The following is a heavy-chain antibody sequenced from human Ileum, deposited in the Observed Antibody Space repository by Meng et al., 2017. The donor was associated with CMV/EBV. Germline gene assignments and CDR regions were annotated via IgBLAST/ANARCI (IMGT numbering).Heavy chain of an antibody. V-gene: IGHV4-30-4*08. D-gene: IGHD3-3*01. CDR1: SGDYY. CDR2: IYYSGST. Sequence: SGDYYWSWIRQPPGNGLEWIGYIYYSGSTYYNPSLKSRVTISVDTSKNQFSLKLSSVTAADTAVYYCARVFRGRITIFGVVNWFDPWGQGTLVTVSS. J-gene: IGHJ5*02. CDR3: ARVFRGRITIFGVVNWFDP.